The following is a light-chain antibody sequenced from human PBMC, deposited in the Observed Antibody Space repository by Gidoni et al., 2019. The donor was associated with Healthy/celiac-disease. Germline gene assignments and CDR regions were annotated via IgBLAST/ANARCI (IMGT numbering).Light chain of an antibody. Sequence: DIQMTQSPSSLSASVGDRVTITCRASQSISSYLNWYQQKPGKAPKLLIYAASSLQSGVPSRFSGSGSWTDFTLTISSLQPEDFATYYCQQSYSTPFTFGPXTKVDIK. J-gene: IGKJ3*01. V-gene: IGKV1-39*01. CDR2: AAS. CDR1: QSISSY. CDR3: QQSYSTPFT.